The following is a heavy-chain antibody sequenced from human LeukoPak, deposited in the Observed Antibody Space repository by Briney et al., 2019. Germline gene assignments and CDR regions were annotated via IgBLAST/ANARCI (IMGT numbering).Heavy chain of an antibody. J-gene: IGHJ4*02. V-gene: IGHV3-11*01. D-gene: IGHD6-6*01. Sequence: GGSLRLSCAASGFTFSDYYMSWIRQAPGKGLEWVSCISSSGNTTYYADSVKGRFTISRDNAENSLYLQMNSLRVEDTAVYYCAKIAAQPDYWGQGTLVTVSS. CDR3: AKIAAQPDY. CDR2: ISSSGNTT. CDR1: GFTFSDYY.